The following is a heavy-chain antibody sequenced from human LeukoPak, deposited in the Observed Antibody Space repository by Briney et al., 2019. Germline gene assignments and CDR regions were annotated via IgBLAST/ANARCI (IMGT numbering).Heavy chain of an antibody. CDR1: GYTFTSYS. V-gene: IGHV1-18*01. J-gene: IGHJ6*03. Sequence: GASVKVSCKASGYTFTSYSISWVRQAPGQGLEWMGWISAYNGNTNYAQKLQGRVTMTTDTSTSTAYMELRSLRSDDTAVYYCARLRGYGGSYYLNYYYYMDVWGKGTTVTVSS. D-gene: IGHD1-26*01. CDR2: ISAYNGNT. CDR3: ARLRGYGGSYYLNYYYYMDV.